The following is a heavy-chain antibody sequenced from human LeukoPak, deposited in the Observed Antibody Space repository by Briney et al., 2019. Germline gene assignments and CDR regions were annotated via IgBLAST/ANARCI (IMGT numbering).Heavy chain of an antibody. V-gene: IGHV1-18*01. Sequence: ASVKVSCKASGYTFTSYGISWVQQAPGQGLEWMGWISAYNGNTNYAQRLQGRVTMTTDTSTSTAYMELRSLRSDDTAVYYCARTYYYESSGYYHYFDYWGQGTLVTVSS. CDR3: ARTYYYESSGYYHYFDY. CDR2: ISAYNGNT. D-gene: IGHD3-22*01. CDR1: GYTFTSYG. J-gene: IGHJ4*02.